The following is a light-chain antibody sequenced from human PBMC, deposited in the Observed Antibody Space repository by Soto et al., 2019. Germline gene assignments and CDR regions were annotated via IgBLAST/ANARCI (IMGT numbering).Light chain of an antibody. CDR1: GSDIGAYNT. J-gene: IGLJ1*01. CDR2: EVT. Sequence: LTQPASVSGSPGQSITISCTGTGSDIGAYNTVAWYQQHPRRVPKLMIYEVTNRPSGISNRFSGSKSGNTASLTISGLQAEDEGDYYCSSYTRGNTYVFGTGTKVTVL. CDR3: SSYTRGNTYV. V-gene: IGLV2-14*01.